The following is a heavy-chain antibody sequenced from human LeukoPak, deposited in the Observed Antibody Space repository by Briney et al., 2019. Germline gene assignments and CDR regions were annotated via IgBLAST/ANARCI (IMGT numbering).Heavy chain of an antibody. J-gene: IGHJ6*02. D-gene: IGHD6-6*01. CDR2: IYYSGST. CDR3: ASTIAARRGWMGDHYYSYGMDV. Sequence: NPSETLSLTCTVSGGSISSSSYYWGWIRQPPGKGLEWIGSIYYSGSTYYNPSLKSRVTISVDTSKNQFSLKLSSVTAADTAVYYCASTIAARRGWMGDHYYSYGMDVWGQGTTVTVSS. CDR1: GGSISSSSYY. V-gene: IGHV4-39*01.